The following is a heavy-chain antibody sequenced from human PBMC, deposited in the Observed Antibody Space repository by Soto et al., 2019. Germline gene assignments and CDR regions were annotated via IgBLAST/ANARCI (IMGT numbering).Heavy chain of an antibody. J-gene: IGHJ6*02. CDR3: AKGGAIVAAGTRVYLYNAMDV. Sequence: QVQLVQSGTEVKRPGESVKVSCKASGYTFTGYYVHWVRQAPGQGLEWMGWINPNSGDTYLAQRFQGRVTIDRDPSIGTAYMKLRGLTSDDTAEYYCAKGGAIVAAGTRVYLYNAMDVWGQGTTVTVSS. D-gene: IGHD1-26*01. V-gene: IGHV1-2*02. CDR2: INPNSGDT. CDR1: GYTFTGYY.